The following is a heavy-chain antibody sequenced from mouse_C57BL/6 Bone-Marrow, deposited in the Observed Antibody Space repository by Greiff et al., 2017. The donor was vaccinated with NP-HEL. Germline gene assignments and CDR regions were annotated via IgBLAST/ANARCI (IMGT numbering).Heavy chain of an antibody. Sequence: QVQLKQPGAELVKPGASVKLSCKASGYTFTSYWMHWVKQRPGQGLEWIGMIHPNSGSTNYNEKFKSKATLTVDKSSSTAYMQLSSLTSEDSAVYYCARDYSNSFDYWGQGTTLTVSS. CDR3: ARDYSNSFDY. CDR1: GYTFTSYW. V-gene: IGHV1-64*01. D-gene: IGHD2-5*01. CDR2: IHPNSGST. J-gene: IGHJ2*01.